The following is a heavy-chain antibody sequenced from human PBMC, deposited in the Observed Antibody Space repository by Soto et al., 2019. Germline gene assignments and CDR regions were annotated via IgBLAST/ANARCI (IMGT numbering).Heavy chain of an antibody. V-gene: IGHV1-46*01. CDR2: INPSGGST. CDR1: GSPSTGSY. CDR3: ARELHEAAVTNYILDD. J-gene: IGHJ4*02. D-gene: IGHD4-17*01. Sequence: SVKVSCRSSGSPSTGSYMHWVRQAPGQGLEWMGIINPSGGSTSYAQKFQGRVTMTRDTSTSTVYMELSSLRSEDTAVYYCARELHEAAVTNYILDDWGRGTLVTVSS.